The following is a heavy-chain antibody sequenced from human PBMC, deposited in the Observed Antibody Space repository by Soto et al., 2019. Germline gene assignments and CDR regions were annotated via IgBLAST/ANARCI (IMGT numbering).Heavy chain of an antibody. J-gene: IGHJ4*02. CDR2: ISYDGSNK. Sequence: PGGSLRLSCAASGFTFSSYEMHWVRQAPGKGLEWVAVISYDGSNKYYADSVKGRFTISRDNSKNTLYLQMNSPRAEDTAVYYCAKVHAAAGYLDYAGQGTLVPVSS. CDR3: AKVHAAAGYLDY. D-gene: IGHD6-13*01. V-gene: IGHV3-30*18. CDR1: GFTFSSYE.